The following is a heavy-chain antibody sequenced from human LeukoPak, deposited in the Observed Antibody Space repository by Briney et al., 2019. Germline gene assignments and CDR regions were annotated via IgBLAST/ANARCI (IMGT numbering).Heavy chain of an antibody. V-gene: IGHV3-11*06. D-gene: IGHD3-10*01. CDR3: RRGGLGSYSDAFDI. CDR2: ISGSSSFR. CDR1: GFTFSDYY. Sequence: GGSLRLSCAASGFTFSDYYMSWIRQTPGKGLEWVSYISGSSSFRNYADSAKGRFTISRDNAKNSLYLQMNSLRAGDTALYARRRGGLGSYSDAFDIWGQGTMVTVSS. J-gene: IGHJ3*02.